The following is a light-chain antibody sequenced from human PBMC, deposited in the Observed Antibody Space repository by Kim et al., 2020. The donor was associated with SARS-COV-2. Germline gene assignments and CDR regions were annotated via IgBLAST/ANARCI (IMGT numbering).Light chain of an antibody. J-gene: IGLJ2*01. Sequence: SYELTQPPSVSVSPGQTASITCSGDKLGDKYACLYQQKPGQSPVLVIYQDTKRPSGIPERFSGSNSGNTATLTISGTQAMDEADYYCQAWASTTVVFGGGTQLTVL. CDR2: QDT. CDR3: QAWASTTVV. CDR1: KLGDKY. V-gene: IGLV3-1*01.